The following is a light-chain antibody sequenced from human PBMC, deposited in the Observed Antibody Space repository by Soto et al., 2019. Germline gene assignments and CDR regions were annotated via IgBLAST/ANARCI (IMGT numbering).Light chain of an antibody. CDR3: QQYNTFWT. CDR2: DVS. Sequence: DIQMTQSPSTLSASVGDRVTITCRASQSISSWLAWYQQKPGKAPKLLIYDVSSLESGVPSRFSGSGSGTEVTLTISSLQPDDSATYYCQQYNTFWTFGQGTKVEIK. J-gene: IGKJ1*01. V-gene: IGKV1-5*01. CDR1: QSISSW.